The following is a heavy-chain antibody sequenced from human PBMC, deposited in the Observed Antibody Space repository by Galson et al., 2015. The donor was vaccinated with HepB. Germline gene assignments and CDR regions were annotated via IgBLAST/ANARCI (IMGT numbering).Heavy chain of an antibody. CDR2: IDHSGRT. J-gene: IGHJ6*02. CDR3: ARGPTYYYGAGSYSPLLSYGMDV. V-gene: IGHV4-34*01. D-gene: IGHD3-10*01. Sequence: SETLSLTCGVSGGSFSGYYWSWIRQSPGRGLEWIGDIDHSGRTKYNPALKGRVTISLVMSTNHFSLSLSSVTAADTAMYYCARGPTYYYGAGSYSPLLSYGMDVWGQGTTVTVSS. CDR1: GGSFSGYY.